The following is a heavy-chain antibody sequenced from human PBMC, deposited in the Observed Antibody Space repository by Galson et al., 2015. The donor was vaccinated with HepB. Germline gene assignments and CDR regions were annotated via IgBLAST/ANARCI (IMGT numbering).Heavy chain of an antibody. J-gene: IGHJ4*02. CDR2: ISYDGSNK. V-gene: IGHV3-30*19. CDR3: ASLSGYGGNSNRYYFDY. CDR1: GFTFSSYG. D-gene: IGHD4-23*01. Sequence: SLRLSCAASGFTFSSYGMHWVRQAPGKGLEWVAVISYDGSNKYYADSVKGRFTISRDNSKNTLYLQMNSLRAEDTAVYYCASLSGYGGNSNRYYFDYWGQGTRVTVSS.